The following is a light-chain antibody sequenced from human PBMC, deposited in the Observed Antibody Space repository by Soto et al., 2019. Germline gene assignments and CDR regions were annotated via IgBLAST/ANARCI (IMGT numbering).Light chain of an antibody. CDR3: SSYTSSNTGV. CDR2: EVS. CDR1: SSDVGDYNY. Sequence: QSALTQPASVSESPGQSITISCTGTSSDVGDYNYVSWYQQHPGKAPKLMIYEVSNRPSGVSNRFSGSKSGNTASLTISGLQAEEEADYYCSSYTSSNTGVFGGGTKLTVL. J-gene: IGLJ3*02. V-gene: IGLV2-14*01.